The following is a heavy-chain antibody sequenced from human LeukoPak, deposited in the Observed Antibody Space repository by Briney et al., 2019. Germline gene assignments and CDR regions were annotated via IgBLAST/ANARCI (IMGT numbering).Heavy chain of an antibody. CDR2: ISAYNGNI. J-gene: IGHJ4*02. CDR1: GYTFTSYG. Sequence: ASVKVSCKASGYTFTSYGISWVRQAPGQGLEWKGWISAYNGNINYAQKLQGRVTMTTDTSTSTAYMELRSLRSDDTAVYYCARDQPLMYYYDSSGAELDYWGQGTLVTVSS. D-gene: IGHD3-22*01. CDR3: ARDQPLMYYYDSSGAELDY. V-gene: IGHV1-18*01.